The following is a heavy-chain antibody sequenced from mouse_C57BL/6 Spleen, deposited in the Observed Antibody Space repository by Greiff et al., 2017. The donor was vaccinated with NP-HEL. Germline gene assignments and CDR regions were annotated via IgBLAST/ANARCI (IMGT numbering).Heavy chain of an antibody. CDR3: AREGWGGYETWFAY. CDR2: IYPGSGST. CDR1: GYTFTSYW. Sequence: VQLQQPGAELVKPGASVKMSCKASGYTFTSYWLTWVKQRPGQGLEWIGDIYPGSGSTNYNEKFKSKATLTVDTSSSTAYMQLSSLTSEDSAVYYCAREGWGGYETWFAYWGQGTLVTVTA. D-gene: IGHD2-2*01. V-gene: IGHV1-55*01. J-gene: IGHJ3*01.